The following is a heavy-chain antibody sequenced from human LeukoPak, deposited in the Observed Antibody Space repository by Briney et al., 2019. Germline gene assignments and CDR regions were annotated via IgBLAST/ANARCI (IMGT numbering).Heavy chain of an antibody. CDR2: IYCSGST. V-gene: IGHV4-59*01. CDR3: ARVRAYYDILTGPQYYFDY. Sequence: SETLSLTCTVSGGSICSYYWSWIRQPPGKGLEWIGYIYCSGSTNYNPTLKGRVTISVDTSKNQFSLKLSSVTAADTAVYYCARVRAYYDILTGPQYYFDYWGQGTLVTVSS. J-gene: IGHJ4*02. CDR1: GGSICSYY. D-gene: IGHD3-9*01.